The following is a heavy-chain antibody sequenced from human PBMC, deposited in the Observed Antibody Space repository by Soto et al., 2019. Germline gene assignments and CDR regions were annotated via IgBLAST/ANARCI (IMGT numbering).Heavy chain of an antibody. J-gene: IGHJ4*02. V-gene: IGHV1-69*02. Sequence: QVQLVQSGAEVKKHGSSVKVSCKASGDTFNFYSINWVRQAPGLGLEWVGRFNPILSMSNSAQKFQGRVTLTADKSASTAYMVLSSLRSDDTAMYYCATSYGSGSRAFDYWGQGALVTVSS. CDR2: FNPILSMS. D-gene: IGHD3-10*01. CDR3: ATSYGSGSRAFDY. CDR1: GDTFNFYS.